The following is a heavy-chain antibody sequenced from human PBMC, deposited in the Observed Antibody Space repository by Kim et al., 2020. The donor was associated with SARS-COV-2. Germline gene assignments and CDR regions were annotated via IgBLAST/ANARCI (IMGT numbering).Heavy chain of an antibody. CDR3: ARQIMVRGVIIFDYYYYYGMDV. Sequence: SETLSLTCTVSGGSISSSSYYWGWIRQPPGKGLEWIGSIYYSGNTYYNPSLKSRVTISVDTSKNQFSLKLSSVTAADTAVYYCARQIMVRGVIIFDYYYYYGMDVWGQGTTVTVSS. V-gene: IGHV4-39*01. CDR1: GGSISSSSYY. CDR2: IYYSGNT. J-gene: IGHJ6*02. D-gene: IGHD3-10*01.